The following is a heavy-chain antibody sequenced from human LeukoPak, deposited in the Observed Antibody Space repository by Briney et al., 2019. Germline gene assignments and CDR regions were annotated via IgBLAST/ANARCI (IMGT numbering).Heavy chain of an antibody. V-gene: IGHV3-23*01. D-gene: IGHD3-3*01. CDR2: ISGSGGST. CDR3: AKEKGITIFGVVWAAFDI. Sequence: GGSLRLSCAASGFTFNSYAMSWVRQAPGKGLEWVSTISGSGGSTYYADSVKGRFTVSRDNSKNTLLLQMNSLRAEDTAVYYCAKEKGITIFGVVWAAFDIWGQGTMVTVSS. CDR1: GFTFNSYA. J-gene: IGHJ3*02.